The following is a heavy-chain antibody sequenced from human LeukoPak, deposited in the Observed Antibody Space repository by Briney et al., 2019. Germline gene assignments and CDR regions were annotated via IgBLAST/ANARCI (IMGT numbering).Heavy chain of an antibody. Sequence: GGSLRLSCAASGFTFSSYNMNWVRQAPGKGLEWVSSISSSSSYIYYADSVKGRFTISRDNAKNSLYLQMNSLRAEDTAVYYCARETYYYGSGSYTHFDYWGQGTLVTVSS. CDR1: GFTFSSYN. J-gene: IGHJ4*02. D-gene: IGHD3-10*01. V-gene: IGHV3-21*01. CDR2: ISSSSSYI. CDR3: ARETYYYGSGSYTHFDY.